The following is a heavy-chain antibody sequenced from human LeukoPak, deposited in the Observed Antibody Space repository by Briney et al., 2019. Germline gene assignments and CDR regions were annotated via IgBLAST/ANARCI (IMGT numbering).Heavy chain of an antibody. D-gene: IGHD6-13*01. CDR1: GGSISSYY. CDR3: AREYRSSWYPVGWLDP. V-gene: IGHV4-4*07. CDR2: IYTSGST. Sequence: PSETLSLTCTVSGGSISSYYWSWIRQPAGKGLEWIGRIYTSGSTNYNPSLKSRVTMSVDTSKNQFSLKLSSVTAADTAVYYRAREYRSSWYPVGWLDPWGQGTLVTVSS. J-gene: IGHJ5*02.